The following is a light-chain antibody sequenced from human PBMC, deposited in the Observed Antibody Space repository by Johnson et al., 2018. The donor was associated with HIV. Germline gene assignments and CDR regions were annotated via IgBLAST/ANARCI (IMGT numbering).Light chain of an antibody. CDR1: SSNIGNNY. V-gene: IGLV1-51*01. Sequence: QSVLTQPPSMSAAPGQKVTISCSGSSSNIGNNYVSWYQQLPGTAPKLLIYDNNKRPSGIPDRFSGSKSGTSATLGISGLQTGDEADYYCGTWDSRLNVYLFGPGTKVTVL. CDR3: GTWDSRLNVYL. CDR2: DNN. J-gene: IGLJ1*01.